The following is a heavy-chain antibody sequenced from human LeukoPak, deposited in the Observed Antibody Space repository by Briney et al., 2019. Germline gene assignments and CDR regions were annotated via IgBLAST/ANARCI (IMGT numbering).Heavy chain of an antibody. Sequence: GGSLRLSCAASGFTFGSYSMNWVRQAPGKGLEWVSSISSSSSYIYYADSVKGRFTISRDNAKNSLYLQMNSLRAEDTAVYYCARAVPYGSGSYSGIDAFDIWGQGTMVTVSS. CDR1: GFTFGSYS. J-gene: IGHJ3*02. CDR2: ISSSSSYI. D-gene: IGHD3-10*01. V-gene: IGHV3-21*01. CDR3: ARAVPYGSGSYSGIDAFDI.